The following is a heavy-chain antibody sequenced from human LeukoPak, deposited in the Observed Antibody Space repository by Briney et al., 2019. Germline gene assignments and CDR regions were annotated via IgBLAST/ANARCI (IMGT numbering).Heavy chain of an antibody. CDR2: IGTAGDT. CDR3: ATDLRISMVRGVNY. D-gene: IGHD3-10*01. CDR1: GFTFSDYD. Sequence: GGSLRLSCAASGFTFSDYDMYWVRQSTGKGLEWVSAIGTAGDTYYPGSVKGRFTISRENAKNSLYLQMNSLRVGDTAVYYCATDLRISMVRGVNYWGQGTLVTVSS. J-gene: IGHJ4*02. V-gene: IGHV3-13*01.